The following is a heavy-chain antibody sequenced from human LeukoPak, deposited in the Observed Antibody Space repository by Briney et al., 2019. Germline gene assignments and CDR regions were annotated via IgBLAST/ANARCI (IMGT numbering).Heavy chain of an antibody. CDR3: AKGYCSNTSCYVFDY. Sequence: GASVKVSCKASGYTFTSYDINWVRQATGQGLEWMGWMNPNSGNTGYAQKFQGRVTMTRDTSISTAYMELSSLRSEDTAVYYCAKGYCSNTSCYVFDYWGQGTLVTVSS. J-gene: IGHJ4*02. D-gene: IGHD2-2*01. V-gene: IGHV1-8*01. CDR1: GYTFTSYD. CDR2: MNPNSGNT.